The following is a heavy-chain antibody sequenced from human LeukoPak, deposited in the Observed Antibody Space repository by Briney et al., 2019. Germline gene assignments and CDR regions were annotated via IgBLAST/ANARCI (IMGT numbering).Heavy chain of an antibody. Sequence: GGSLRLSCAASGFTFSNHWMHWVRQAPGKGLMWVSRINRDGSRTDYADSVKGRFTISRDDAKNTLYLQVNSLRAEDTAVYYCARGAYGPFDYWGQGTLVTVSS. J-gene: IGHJ4*02. D-gene: IGHD3-10*01. CDR1: GFTFSNHW. V-gene: IGHV3-74*01. CDR2: INRDGSRT. CDR3: ARGAYGPFDY.